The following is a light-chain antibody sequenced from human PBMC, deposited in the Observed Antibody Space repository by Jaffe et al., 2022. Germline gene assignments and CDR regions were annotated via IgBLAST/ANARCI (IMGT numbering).Light chain of an antibody. CDR1: QGISSY. Sequence: DIQLTQSPSFLSASVGDRVTITCRASQGISSYLAWYQQKPGKAPKLLIYAASTLQSGVPSRFSGSGSGTEFTLTISSLQPEDFATYYCQQRRTFGPGTKVDIK. CDR3: QQRRT. J-gene: IGKJ3*01. CDR2: AAS. V-gene: IGKV1-9*01.